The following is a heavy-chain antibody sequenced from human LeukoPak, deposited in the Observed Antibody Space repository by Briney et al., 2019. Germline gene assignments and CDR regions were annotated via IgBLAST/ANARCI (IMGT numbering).Heavy chain of an antibody. V-gene: IGHV4-39*07. CDR1: GGSISSSSYY. Sequence: SETLSLTCTVSGGSISSSSYYWGWIRQPPGKGLEWIGSIYYSGSTNYNPSLKSRVTVSVDTSKNQFSLKLSSVTAADTAVYYCARGGYYYDSSGSMDVWGQGTTVTVSS. J-gene: IGHJ6*02. CDR2: IYYSGST. D-gene: IGHD3-22*01. CDR3: ARGGYYYDSSGSMDV.